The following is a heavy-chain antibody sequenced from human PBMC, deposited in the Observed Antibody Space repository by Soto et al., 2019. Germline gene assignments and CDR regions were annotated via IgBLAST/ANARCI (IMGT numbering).Heavy chain of an antibody. J-gene: IGHJ6*03. D-gene: IGHD3-10*02. CDR3: ARVFASAEPNYYMDV. CDR1: GYTFTSYD. CDR2: MNPNSGNT. V-gene: IGHV1-8*01. Sequence: QVQLVQSGAEVKKPGASVKVSCKASGYTFTSYDINWVRQATGQGLEWMGWMNPNSGNTSYAQKFQGRVTMTRNTSISTAYMELSSLRSEDTAVYYCARVFASAEPNYYMDVWGKGTTVTVSS.